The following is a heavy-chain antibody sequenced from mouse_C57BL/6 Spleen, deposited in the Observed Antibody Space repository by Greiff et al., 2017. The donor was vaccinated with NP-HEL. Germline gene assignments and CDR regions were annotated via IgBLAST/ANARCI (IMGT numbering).Heavy chain of an antibody. CDR1: GYTFTSYW. CDR3: FITTVADWYFDV. V-gene: IGHV1-55*01. J-gene: IGHJ1*03. D-gene: IGHD1-1*01. Sequence: VQLQQSGPVLVKPGPSVKISCKASGYTFTSYWITWVKQRPGQGLEWIGDIYPGSGSTNYNEKFKSKATLTVDTSSSTAYMQLSSLTSEDSAVYYCFITTVADWYFDVWGTGTTVTVSS. CDR2: IYPGSGST.